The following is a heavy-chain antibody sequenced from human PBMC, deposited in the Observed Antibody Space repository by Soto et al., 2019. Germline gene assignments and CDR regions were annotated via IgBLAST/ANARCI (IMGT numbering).Heavy chain of an antibody. V-gene: IGHV4-30-4*01. CDR3: ARGRYCLTGRCFPNWFDS. D-gene: IGHD7-27*01. CDR1: GDSISNLDYF. Sequence: SETLSLTCSVSGDSISNLDYFWAWIRQPPGQALEYIGYIYKSATTYYNPSFESRVAISVDTSKSQFSLNVTSGTAADTAVYFCARGRYCLTGRCFPNWFDSWGQGALVTVSS. J-gene: IGHJ5*01. CDR2: IYKSATT.